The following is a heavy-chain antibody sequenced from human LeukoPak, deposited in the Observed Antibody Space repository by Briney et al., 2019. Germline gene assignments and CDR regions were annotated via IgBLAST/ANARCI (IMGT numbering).Heavy chain of an antibody. CDR2: IRYDGSNK. V-gene: IGHV3-30*02. CDR3: AKTRLRIDSLDWFDP. D-gene: IGHD1-26*01. CDR1: GFTFSSYG. J-gene: IGHJ5*02. Sequence: GGSLRLSCAASGFTFSSYGMHWVRQAPGKGLEWVAFIRYDGSNKYYADSVKGRFTISRDNSKNTLYLQMNSLRAEDTAVYYCAKTRLRIDSLDWFDPWGQGTLVTVSS.